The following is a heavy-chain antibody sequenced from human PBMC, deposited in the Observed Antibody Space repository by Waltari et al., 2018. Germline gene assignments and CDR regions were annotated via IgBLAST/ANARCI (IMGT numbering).Heavy chain of an antibody. D-gene: IGHD3-10*01. J-gene: IGHJ4*02. CDR3: TRDLYRGSDH. CDR1: GFSFSAYW. V-gene: IGHV3-74*01. Sequence: EVQLVESGGGLVQPGGSLRLSCAASGFSFSAYWMHWARQSPGKGLEWVSRIDENGISITYVDSVQGRFTTSRDNAKNTLYLQMNSLRAEDSAVYYCTRDLYRGSDHWGRGTLVSVSS. CDR2: IDENGISI.